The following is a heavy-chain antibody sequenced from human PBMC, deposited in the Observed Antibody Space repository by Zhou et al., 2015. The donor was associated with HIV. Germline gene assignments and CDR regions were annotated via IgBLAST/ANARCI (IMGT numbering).Heavy chain of an antibody. V-gene: IGHV1-69*01. CDR1: GGTFSSYA. D-gene: IGHD2-21*01. Sequence: QVQLVQSGAEVKKPGSSVKVSCKASGGTFSSYAISWVRQAPGQGLEWMGGIIPIFGTANYAQKFQGRVTITADESTSTAYMELSSLRSEDTAVYYCARAVVMAWFNEEGMMSFDIVGTKGQVVTVSS. CDR2: IIPIFGTA. CDR3: ARAVVMAWFNEEGMMSFDI. J-gene: IGHJ3*02.